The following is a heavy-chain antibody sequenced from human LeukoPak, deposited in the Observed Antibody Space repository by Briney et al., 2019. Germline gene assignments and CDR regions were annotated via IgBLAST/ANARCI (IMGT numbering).Heavy chain of an antibody. CDR3: ARSDSGGSRDY. CDR2: IYSGGST. V-gene: IGHV3-66*01. J-gene: IGHJ4*02. CDR1: GFTFSDYY. D-gene: IGHD2-15*01. Sequence: GGSLRLSCAASGFTFSDYYMSWIRQAPGKGLEWVSVIYSGGSTYYADSVKGRFTISRDNSKNTLYLQMNSLRAEDTAVYYCARSDSGGSRDYWGQGTLVTVSS.